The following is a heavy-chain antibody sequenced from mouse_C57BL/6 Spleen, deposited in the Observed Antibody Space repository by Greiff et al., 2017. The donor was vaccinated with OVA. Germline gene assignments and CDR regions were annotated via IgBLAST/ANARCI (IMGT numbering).Heavy chain of an antibody. Sequence: QVQLKQPGAELVRPGSSVKLSCKASGYTFTSYWMHWVKQRPIQGLEWIGNIDPSDSETHYNQKFKDKATLTVDKSSSTAYMQLSSLTSEDSAVYYYARSSYCSNYEYFDVWGTGTTVTVSS. CDR2: IDPSDSET. J-gene: IGHJ1*03. CDR3: ARSSYCSNYEYFDV. D-gene: IGHD2-5*01. V-gene: IGHV1-52*01. CDR1: GYTFTSYW.